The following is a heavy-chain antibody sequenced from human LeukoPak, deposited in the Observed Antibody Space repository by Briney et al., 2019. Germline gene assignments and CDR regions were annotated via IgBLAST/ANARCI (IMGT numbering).Heavy chain of an antibody. D-gene: IGHD2-2*01. CDR1: GYTFTSYG. J-gene: IGHJ2*01. CDR2: ISAYNGNT. Sequence: ASVKVSCKASGYTFTSYGISWVRQAPGQGLEWMGWISAYNGNTNYAQKLQGRVTMTTDTSTSTAYMELRSLRSDDTAVYYCARVGRVVVPAANRYFDLWGRGTLVTVSS. CDR3: ARVGRVVVPAANRYFDL. V-gene: IGHV1-18*01.